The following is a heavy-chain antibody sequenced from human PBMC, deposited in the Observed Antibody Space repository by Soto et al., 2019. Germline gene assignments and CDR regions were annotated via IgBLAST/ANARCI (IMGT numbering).Heavy chain of an antibody. CDR1: GYTFTSYD. J-gene: IGHJ5*02. D-gene: IGHD2-15*01. CDR3: ARVGCSCCSCYSDRLGFDP. CDR2: MNPNSGNT. Sequence: ASVKVSCKASGYTFTSYDINWVRQATGQGLEWMGWMNPNSGNTGYAQRFQGRVTMTRNTSISTVYMELSSLRSEDTAVYYCARVGCSCCSCYSDRLGFDPCGQVTLVPVSA. V-gene: IGHV1-8*01.